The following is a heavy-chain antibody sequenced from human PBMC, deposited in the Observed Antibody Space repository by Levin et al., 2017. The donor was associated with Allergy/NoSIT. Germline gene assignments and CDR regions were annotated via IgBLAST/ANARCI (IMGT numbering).Heavy chain of an antibody. V-gene: IGHV4-59*01. CDR3: ARIVRRAGERQGGWFDS. CDR2: IFYIENT. D-gene: IGHD2-21*01. CDR1: GGSIKSYY. Sequence: SQTLSLTCSVSGGSIKSYYWSWIRLPPGKGLEWIGDIFYIENTTYNPSLKSRVTISLDTSKNQFSLNLRSVTAADTAVYYCARIVRRAGERQGGWFDSWGQGTLVTVSS. J-gene: IGHJ5*01.